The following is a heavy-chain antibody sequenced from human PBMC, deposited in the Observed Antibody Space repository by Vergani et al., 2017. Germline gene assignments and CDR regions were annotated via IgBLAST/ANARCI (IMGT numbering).Heavy chain of an antibody. D-gene: IGHD6-6*01. Sequence: QVQLQESGPGLVKPSQTLSLTCTVSGGSISSGGYYWSWIRQHPGKGLEWIGYIYYSGSTYYNPSLKSRVSISVDTSKNQFSLKLTCVTAADAAVYYCARRGWGSSVGYFDYWGQGTLVTVSS. V-gene: IGHV4-31*03. CDR2: IYYSGST. J-gene: IGHJ4*02. CDR3: ARRGWGSSVGYFDY. CDR1: GGSISSGGYY.